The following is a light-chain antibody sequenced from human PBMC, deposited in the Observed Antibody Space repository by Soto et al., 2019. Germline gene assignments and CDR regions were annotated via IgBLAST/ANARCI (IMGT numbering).Light chain of an antibody. V-gene: IGKV3-15*01. CDR1: QSVSSN. Sequence: EIVMTQSPATLSVSPGERAALSCRASQSVSSNLAWYQQKPGQAPTPLIHGASTSATGIPARSSGSGSGTEFTLTISSLQSEDFAVYHCQHYNSWPRTWTFGQGTKVDIK. CDR3: QHYNSWPRTWT. CDR2: GAS. J-gene: IGKJ1*01.